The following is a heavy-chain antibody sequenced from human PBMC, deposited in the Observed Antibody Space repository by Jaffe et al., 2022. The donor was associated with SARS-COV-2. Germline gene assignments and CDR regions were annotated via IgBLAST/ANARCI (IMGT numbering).Heavy chain of an antibody. Sequence: QVQLVESGGGVVQPGRSLRLSCAASGFTFSSYAMHWVRQAPGKGLEWVAVISYDGSNKYYADSVKGRFTISRDNSKNTLYLQMNSLRAEDTAVYYCARGLGAVGVDYWGQGTLVTVSS. J-gene: IGHJ4*02. D-gene: IGHD1-26*01. V-gene: IGHV3-30-3*01. CDR1: GFTFSSYA. CDR2: ISYDGSNK. CDR3: ARGLGAVGVDY.